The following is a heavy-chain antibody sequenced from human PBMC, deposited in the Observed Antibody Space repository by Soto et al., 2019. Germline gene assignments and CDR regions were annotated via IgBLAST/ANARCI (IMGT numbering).Heavy chain of an antibody. J-gene: IGHJ4*02. Sequence: QVQLQESGPGLVKPSETLSLTCTVSGASINTDYWNWIRQSAGKGLEWIGHIDVRGRTNYHPSLKSRVTVSVDTSNNQFSLDLTSVTAADTAVYYCARRPATAFGSGFDYWGQGILVTVSS. V-gene: IGHV4-4*07. CDR1: GASINTDY. D-gene: IGHD2-2*01. CDR3: ARRPATAFGSGFDY. CDR2: IDVRGRT.